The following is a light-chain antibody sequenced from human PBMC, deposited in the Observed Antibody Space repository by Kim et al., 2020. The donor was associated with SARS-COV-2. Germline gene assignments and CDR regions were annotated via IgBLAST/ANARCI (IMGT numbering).Light chain of an antibody. Sequence: ASVGYRVTLTCRASQDISNNLAWFQHKPGKAPKLLIYGASALHSEVPSRFSGSGTGTDFTLTISSLQPEDVATFYCQSYNSVPWTFGQGTKGDIK. CDR3: QSYNSVPWT. CDR1: QDISNN. CDR2: GAS. V-gene: IGKV1-27*01. J-gene: IGKJ1*01.